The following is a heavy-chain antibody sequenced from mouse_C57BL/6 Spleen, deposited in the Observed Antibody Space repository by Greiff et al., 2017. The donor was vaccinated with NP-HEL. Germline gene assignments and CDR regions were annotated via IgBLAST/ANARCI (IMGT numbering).Heavy chain of an antibody. CDR2: INPYNGGT. V-gene: IGHV1-22*01. CDR1: GYTFTDYY. Sequence: VQLQQSGPELVKPGASVKMSCKASGYTFTDYYMHWVKQSPGKSLEWIGYINPYNGGTSYNQKFKGKATLTVNKSSSTAYMELRSLTSEDSAVYYCARVLAGTYFDYWGQGTTLTVSS. J-gene: IGHJ2*01. CDR3: ARVLAGTYFDY. D-gene: IGHD4-1*01.